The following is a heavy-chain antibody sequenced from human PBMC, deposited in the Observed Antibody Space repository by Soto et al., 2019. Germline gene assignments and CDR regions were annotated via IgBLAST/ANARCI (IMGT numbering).Heavy chain of an antibody. V-gene: IGHV4-30-2*01. J-gene: IGHJ5*02. Sequence: TLSLTCAVSGGSISGGGYYWSWIRQPPGKVLEWIGYIYHSGSTYYNPSLKSRVTISGDRSKNKFSLKLSSVTAAGSAVYYCARGYVTVGFDPWGHGTLDTVSS. CDR3: ARGYVTVGFDP. CDR1: GGSISGGGYY. D-gene: IGHD4-17*01. CDR2: IYHSGST.